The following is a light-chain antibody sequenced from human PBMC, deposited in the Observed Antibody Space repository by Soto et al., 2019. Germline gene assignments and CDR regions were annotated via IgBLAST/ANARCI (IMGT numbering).Light chain of an antibody. CDR1: QSVSSN. CDR2: GAS. Sequence: EIVMTQSPATLSVSPGERATLSCRASQSVSSNLAWYQQKPGQAPRLLIYGASTRATGIPARFSGSGSGPDFTLTIISLQSEYFAVYYSQQYNNWPPRRFTFGPGTNVDIK. V-gene: IGKV3-15*01. CDR3: QQYNNWPPRRFT. J-gene: IGKJ3*01.